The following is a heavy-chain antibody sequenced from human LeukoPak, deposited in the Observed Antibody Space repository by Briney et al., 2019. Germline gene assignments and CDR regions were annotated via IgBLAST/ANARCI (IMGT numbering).Heavy chain of an antibody. CDR3: ARGGSFYSSGLDFDY. J-gene: IGHJ4*02. D-gene: IGHD6-19*01. CDR1: RFTFSTYW. CDR2: IKQDGSEK. V-gene: IGHV3-7*01. Sequence: GGSLRLSCAASRFTFSTYWMSWVRQAPGKGLEWVAIIKQDGSEKYYVDSVKGRFTISRDNAKNSLYLQMNSLRAEDTAVYYCARGGSFYSSGLDFDYWGQGTLVTVSS.